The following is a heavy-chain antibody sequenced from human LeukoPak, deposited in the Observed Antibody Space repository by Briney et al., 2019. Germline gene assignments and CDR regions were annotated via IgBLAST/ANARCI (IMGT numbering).Heavy chain of an antibody. J-gene: IGHJ4*02. CDR1: GFTFDDYA. CDR3: ARDSGSYLGPYYFDY. CDR2: ISWNSGSI. V-gene: IGHV3-9*03. Sequence: PGRSLRLSCAASGFTFDDYAMHWVRQAPGKGLEWVSGISWNSGSIGYADSVKGRFTISRDNAKNSLYLQMNRLRAEDMALYYCARDSGSYLGPYYFDYWGQGTLVTVSS. D-gene: IGHD1-26*01.